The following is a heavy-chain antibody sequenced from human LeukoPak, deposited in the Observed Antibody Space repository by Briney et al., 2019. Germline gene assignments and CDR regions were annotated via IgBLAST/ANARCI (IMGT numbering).Heavy chain of an antibody. CDR3: ARQYYAYYDSSGYYIDY. CDR2: IYPGGSDT. CDR1: GYSFTSYW. D-gene: IGHD3-22*01. J-gene: IGHJ4*02. V-gene: IGHV5-51*01. Sequence: GESLKISCKGSGYSFTSYWIGWVRQMPGKGLEWMGIIYPGGSDTRYSPSFQGQVTISADKSISTAYLQWSSLKASDTAMYYCARQYYAYYDSSGYYIDYWGQGTLVTVSS.